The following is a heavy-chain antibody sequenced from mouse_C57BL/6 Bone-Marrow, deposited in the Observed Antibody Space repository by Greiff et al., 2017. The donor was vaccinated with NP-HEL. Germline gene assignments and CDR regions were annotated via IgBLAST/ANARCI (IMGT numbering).Heavy chain of an antibody. J-gene: IGHJ2*01. CDR3: TPFTTVGGYFDY. Sequence: EVQLQQSGAELVRPGASVKLSCTASGFNIKDYYMHWVKQRPEQGLEWIVRIDPGACYTDYAPKFQGTAPLTADTSSNTAYLQLSRLASEDTAVYYCTPFTTVGGYFDYWGKGTTLTVAS. V-gene: IGHV14-1*01. CDR2: IDPGACYT. CDR1: GFNIKDYY. D-gene: IGHD1-1*01.